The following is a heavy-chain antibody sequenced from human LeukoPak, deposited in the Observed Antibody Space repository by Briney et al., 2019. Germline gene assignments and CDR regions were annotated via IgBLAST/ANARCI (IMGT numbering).Heavy chain of an antibody. Sequence: SETLSLTCTVSGGSISIYYWTWIRQPPGKGLEWIGNVYYSGSTNYNPSLKSRVTISVDTSKNQFSLKLNSMTAADTAVYYCARGQLVGATNWFDTWGQGTLVTV. CDR1: GGSISIYY. CDR2: VYYSGST. D-gene: IGHD1-26*01. J-gene: IGHJ5*02. CDR3: ARGQLVGATNWFDT. V-gene: IGHV4-59*08.